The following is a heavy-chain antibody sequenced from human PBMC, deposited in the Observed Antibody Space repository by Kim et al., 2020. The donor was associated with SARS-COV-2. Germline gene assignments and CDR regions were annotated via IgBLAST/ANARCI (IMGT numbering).Heavy chain of an antibody. J-gene: IGHJ6*02. D-gene: IGHD3-9*01. CDR1: GGTFSNYA. Sequence: SVKVSCKASGGTFSNYAISWVRQAPGQGLEWMGGIIPIFGTANYAQKFQGRVTITADESTSTAYMELSSLTSEDTAVYYCARLTTGYYTYYYFGMDVWGQGTTVTVSS. V-gene: IGHV1-69*13. CDR2: IIPIFGTA. CDR3: ARLTTGYYTYYYFGMDV.